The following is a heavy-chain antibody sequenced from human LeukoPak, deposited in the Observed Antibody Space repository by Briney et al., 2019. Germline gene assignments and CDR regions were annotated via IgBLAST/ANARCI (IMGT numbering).Heavy chain of an antibody. CDR2: IDWDDDK. D-gene: IGHD1-7*01. Sequence: SGPTLVNPTQTLTLTCTFSGFSLSTSGMCVSWIRQPPGKALEWLALIDWDDDKYYSASLKTRLTISKDTSKNQVVLTMTNMDPVDTATYYCARSLWYNWNYKRSENWFDPWGQGTLVTVSS. CDR1: GFSLSTSGMC. CDR3: ARSLWYNWNYKRSENWFDP. V-gene: IGHV2-70*01. J-gene: IGHJ5*02.